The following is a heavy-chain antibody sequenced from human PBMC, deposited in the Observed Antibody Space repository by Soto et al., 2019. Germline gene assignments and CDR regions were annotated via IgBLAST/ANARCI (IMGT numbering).Heavy chain of an antibody. Sequence: GGSLRLSCAASGFTFSSYGMHWVRQAPGKGLEWVAVIWYDGSNKYYADSVKGRFTISRDNSKNMLYLQMNSLRAEDTAVYYCAREGQDIVVVPAAKNWFDPWGQGTLVTVSS. CDR3: AREGQDIVVVPAAKNWFDP. CDR1: GFTFSSYG. CDR2: IWYDGSNK. D-gene: IGHD2-2*01. V-gene: IGHV3-33*01. J-gene: IGHJ5*02.